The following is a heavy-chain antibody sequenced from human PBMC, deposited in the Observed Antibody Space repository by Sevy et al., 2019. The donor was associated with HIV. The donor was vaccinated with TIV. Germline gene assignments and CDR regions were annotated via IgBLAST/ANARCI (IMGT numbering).Heavy chain of an antibody. V-gene: IGHV3-23*01. D-gene: IGHD6-13*01. Sequence: GGSLRLSCAASGFTFFSHVMSWVRQAQGKGLEWVSGLSGNGGTTYYADSVKGRFSISRDNSKNKLYLQMSSLRIEDTAVYYCATGTTDSSISWVFDVWGQGTMVTVSS. J-gene: IGHJ3*01. CDR1: GFTFFSHV. CDR2: LSGNGGTT. CDR3: ATGTTDSSISWVFDV.